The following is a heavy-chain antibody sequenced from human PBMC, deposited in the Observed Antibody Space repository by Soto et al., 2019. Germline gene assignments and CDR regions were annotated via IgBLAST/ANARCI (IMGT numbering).Heavy chain of an antibody. CDR2: IYYSGST. J-gene: IGHJ4*02. Sequence: SEPLSLTCTVPGGSIISGGSSWSSIRQHLGKFLDWIGYIYYSGSTYYNPALKSRVTKSVDTSKNQFSLKLSSVTAANTAVYYWARDRGETTYGGNPYYFDYWGQGTLVTVSS. V-gene: IGHV4-31*03. D-gene: IGHD4-17*01. CDR3: ARDRGETTYGGNPYYFDY. CDR1: GGSIISGGSS.